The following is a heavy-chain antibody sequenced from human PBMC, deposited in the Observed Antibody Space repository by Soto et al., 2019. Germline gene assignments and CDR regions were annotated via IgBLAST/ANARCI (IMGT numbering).Heavy chain of an antibody. J-gene: IGHJ4*02. CDR3: ANLDDGYNTSVFDY. CDR1: GFTFSNYA. V-gene: IGHV3-30*02. Sequence: GGSLRLSCAVSGFTFSNYAMHWVRQAPGKGLEWVAVIWYDGSNKDHADSVKGRFTISRDNSKNTLYLQMNSLRAEDTAVYYCANLDDGYNTSVFDYWGRGTLVPVSS. D-gene: IGHD5-12*01. CDR2: IWYDGSNK.